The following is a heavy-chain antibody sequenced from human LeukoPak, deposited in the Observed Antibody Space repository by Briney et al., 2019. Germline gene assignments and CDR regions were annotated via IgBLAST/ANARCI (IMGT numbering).Heavy chain of an antibody. J-gene: IGHJ4*02. V-gene: IGHV3-23*01. CDR1: GFTFSSYA. CDR3: AKSYYDSSGHVPFDY. D-gene: IGHD3-22*01. CDR2: ISGSGGST. Sequence: GRSLRLSCAASGFTFSSYAMSWVRQAPGKGLEWVSAISGSGGSTYYADSVKGRFTISRDNSKNTLYLQMNSLRAEDTAVYYCAKSYYDSSGHVPFDYWGQGTLVTVSS.